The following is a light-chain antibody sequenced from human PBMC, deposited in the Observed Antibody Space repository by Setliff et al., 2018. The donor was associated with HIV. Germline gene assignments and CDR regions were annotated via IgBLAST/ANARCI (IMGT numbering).Light chain of an antibody. J-gene: IGLJ1*01. Sequence: QSVLAQPASVSGPPGQSITISCTGTSNDVGGYNYVAWYQEHPGKAPKLMIYDVSNRPSGVSNRFSGSKSGSTASLTISGLLAEDESDYYCSSYTGSGTFVFGGGTKVTVL. CDR3: SSYTGSGTFV. CDR2: DVS. CDR1: SNDVGGYNY. V-gene: IGLV2-14*03.